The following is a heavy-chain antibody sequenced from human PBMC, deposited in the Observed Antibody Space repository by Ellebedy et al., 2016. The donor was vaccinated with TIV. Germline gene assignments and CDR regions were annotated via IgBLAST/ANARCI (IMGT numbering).Heavy chain of an antibody. D-gene: IGHD4-17*01. CDR3: AREIYDDYGFDS. CDR2: MSYDGSDK. V-gene: IGHV3-30-3*01. J-gene: IGHJ4*02. CDR1: AFTFSSYA. Sequence: GESLKISCAASAFTFSSYAMHWARQAPGKGLEWVAVMSYDGSDKYYADSVKGRFTVSRDNSKSTLYLQMNSLRPEDTAVYYCAREIYDDYGFDSWGQGTLVTVSS.